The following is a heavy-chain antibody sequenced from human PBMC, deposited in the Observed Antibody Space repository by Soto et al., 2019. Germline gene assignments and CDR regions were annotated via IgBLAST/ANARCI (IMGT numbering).Heavy chain of an antibody. CDR2: ISAYNGNT. CDR3: ARACYDFWSGYGYYYYMDV. Sequence: QVQLVQSGAEVKKPGASVKVSCKASGYTFTSYGISWVRQAPGQGLEWMGWISAYNGNTNYAQKLQGRVTMTTDASTSTAYMELRSLRSEDTAVYYCARACYDFWSGYGYYYYMDVWGKGTTVTVSS. J-gene: IGHJ6*03. CDR1: GYTFTSYG. V-gene: IGHV1-18*01. D-gene: IGHD3-3*01.